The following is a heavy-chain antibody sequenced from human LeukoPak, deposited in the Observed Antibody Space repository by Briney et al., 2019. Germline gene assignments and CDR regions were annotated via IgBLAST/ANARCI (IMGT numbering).Heavy chain of an antibody. CDR3: AKDWGGYDILTGD. D-gene: IGHD3-9*01. V-gene: IGHV3-30*18. J-gene: IGHJ4*02. CDR1: GFTFSSYG. Sequence: GGSLRLSCAASGFTFSSYGMHWVRQAPGKGLEWVAVISYDGSNKYYADSVKGRFTISRDNSKNTLYLQMNSLRAEDTAVYYCAKDWGGYDILTGDWGQGTLVTVSS. CDR2: ISYDGSNK.